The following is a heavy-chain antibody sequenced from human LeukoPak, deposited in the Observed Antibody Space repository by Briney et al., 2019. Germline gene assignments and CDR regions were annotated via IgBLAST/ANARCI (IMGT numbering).Heavy chain of an antibody. CDR3: ARGRFWTVTRSFDY. J-gene: IGHJ4*02. D-gene: IGHD3/OR15-3a*01. CDR1: GGSFSGYY. CDR2: INHSGST. V-gene: IGHV4-34*01. Sequence: SGTLSLTCAVYGGSFSGYYWSWIRQPPGKGLEWIGEINHSGSTNYNPSLKSRVTISVDTSKNQFSLKLSSVTAADTAVYYCARGRFWTVTRSFDYWGQGTLVTVSS.